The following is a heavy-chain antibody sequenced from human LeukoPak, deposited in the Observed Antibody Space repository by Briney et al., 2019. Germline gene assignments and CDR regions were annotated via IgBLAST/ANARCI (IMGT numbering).Heavy chain of an antibody. Sequence: SETLSLTCTVSGGSISSYYWGWIRQPPGKGLEWIGYIYYSGSTNYNPSLKSRVTISVDTSKNQFSLKLSSVTAADTAVYYCAREVQWLRYFDYWGQGTLVTVSS. V-gene: IGHV4-59*12. CDR3: AREVQWLRYFDY. J-gene: IGHJ4*02. CDR1: GGSISSYY. D-gene: IGHD5-12*01. CDR2: IYYSGST.